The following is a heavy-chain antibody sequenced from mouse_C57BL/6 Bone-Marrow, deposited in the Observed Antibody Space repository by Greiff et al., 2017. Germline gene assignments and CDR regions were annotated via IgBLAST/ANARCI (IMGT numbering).Heavy chain of an antibody. CDR3: ARRLTTVVAHYFDY. V-gene: IGHV5-6*01. CDR1: GFTFSSYG. CDR2: ISSGSSYT. J-gene: IGHJ2*01. D-gene: IGHD1-1*01. Sequence: EVQLVESGGDLVKPGGSLKLSCAASGFTFSSYGMSWVRQTPDKRLEWVATISSGSSYTYYPDSVKGRFTISRDNAKNTLYLQISSLKSEDTAMYYCARRLTTVVAHYFDYWGQGTTLTVSS.